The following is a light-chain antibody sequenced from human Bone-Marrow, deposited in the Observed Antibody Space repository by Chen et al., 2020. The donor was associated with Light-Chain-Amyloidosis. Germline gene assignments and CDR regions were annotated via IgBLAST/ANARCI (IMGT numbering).Light chain of an antibody. J-gene: IGLJ1*01. CDR1: NSDVGGDNH. Sequence: QSALTQPASVSGSPGQSITISCTGTNSDVGGDNHVSWYQQHPDKALKLMIYEVTNRPSWVPDRFSGSKSDNTASLTISGLQTGDEADYVCSSYTITNTLVFGSGTRVTVL. CDR2: EVT. V-gene: IGLV2-14*01. CDR3: SSYTITNTLV.